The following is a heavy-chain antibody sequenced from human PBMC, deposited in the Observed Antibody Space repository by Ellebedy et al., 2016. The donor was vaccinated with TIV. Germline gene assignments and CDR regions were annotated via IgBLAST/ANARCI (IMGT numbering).Heavy chain of an antibody. CDR3: ARHPRNYYGSGTYSTDAFDI. CDR1: GYTFTDYW. CDR2: VYPGYSHT. D-gene: IGHD3-10*01. Sequence: GESLKISCQASGYTFTDYWVGWVRQMPGKGLEWMGSVYPGYSHTLYSPSFQGQVTIPADRSLATAYLQWSNLKASDTAIYYCARHPRNYYGSGTYSTDAFDIWGQGTMVTVSS. V-gene: IGHV5-51*01. J-gene: IGHJ3*02.